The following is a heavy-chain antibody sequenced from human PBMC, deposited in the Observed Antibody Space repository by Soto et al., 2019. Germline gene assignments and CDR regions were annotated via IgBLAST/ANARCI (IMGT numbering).Heavy chain of an antibody. Sequence: SGPTLGNPTQTLTLTCTFSGFSLSTSGMCVSWIRQPQGKALEWLALIDWDDDKYYSTSLKTRLTISKDTSKNQVVLTMTNMDPVDTATYYCARIPRDYYDSSGFEFDYWGQGTLVTVSS. CDR3: ARIPRDYYDSSGFEFDY. CDR1: GFSLSTSGMC. J-gene: IGHJ4*02. CDR2: IDWDDDK. V-gene: IGHV2-70*01. D-gene: IGHD3-22*01.